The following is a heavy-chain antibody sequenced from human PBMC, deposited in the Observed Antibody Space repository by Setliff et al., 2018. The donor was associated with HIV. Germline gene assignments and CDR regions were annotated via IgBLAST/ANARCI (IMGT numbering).Heavy chain of an antibody. CDR3: ARVIGSGTFDS. D-gene: IGHD3-10*01. Sequence: PSETLSLTCAVSGGSISSSNWWSWVRQPPGKGLEWIGEIYHSGSKNYNPSLTSRATMSMDTSKNQFNLKVTSVTAADTALYYCARVIGSGTFDSWGQGTLVTVSS. CDR1: GGSISSSNW. J-gene: IGHJ4*02. CDR2: IYHSGSK. V-gene: IGHV4-4*02.